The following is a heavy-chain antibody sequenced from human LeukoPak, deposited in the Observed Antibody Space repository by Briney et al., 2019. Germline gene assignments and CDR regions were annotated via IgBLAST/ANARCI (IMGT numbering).Heavy chain of an antibody. D-gene: IGHD5-24*01. Sequence: PGGSLRLSCAASGFTFDDYDMHWVRQAPGKGLEWVSLIRGDGGSTYYADSVKGRFTISRDNSKNSLYLQMNSLRTEDTALYYCAKDWGRDGYNYLDYWGQGTLVTVSS. J-gene: IGHJ4*02. CDR1: GFTFDDYD. CDR2: IRGDGGST. CDR3: AKDWGRDGYNYLDY. V-gene: IGHV3-43*02.